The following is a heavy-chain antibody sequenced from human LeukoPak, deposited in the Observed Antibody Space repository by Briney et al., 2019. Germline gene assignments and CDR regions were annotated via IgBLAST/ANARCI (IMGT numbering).Heavy chain of an antibody. Sequence: KASETLSLTCTVSGGSISSSSYYWSWIRQPPGKGLEWIGYIYYSGSTNYNPSLKSRVTISVDTSKNQFSLKLSSVTAADTAVYYCARDHNENGLGSGSYFWFDPWGQGTLVTVSS. V-gene: IGHV4-61*01. J-gene: IGHJ5*02. CDR3: ARDHNENGLGSGSYFWFDP. CDR1: GGSISSSSYY. D-gene: IGHD3-10*01. CDR2: IYYSGST.